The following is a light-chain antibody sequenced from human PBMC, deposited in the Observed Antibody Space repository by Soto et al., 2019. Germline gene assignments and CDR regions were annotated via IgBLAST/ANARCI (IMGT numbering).Light chain of an antibody. CDR3: QSADSSGTSLV. CDR2: KDS. Sequence: SYELTQPPAGSVSPGQTARITCSGDALPKQYAYWYQQKPGQAPVLVIYKDSERPSGIPERFSGSSSGTTVTLTISGVQAEDEADYYCQSADSSGTSLVFGTGTKVTVL. J-gene: IGLJ1*01. CDR1: ALPKQY. V-gene: IGLV3-25*03.